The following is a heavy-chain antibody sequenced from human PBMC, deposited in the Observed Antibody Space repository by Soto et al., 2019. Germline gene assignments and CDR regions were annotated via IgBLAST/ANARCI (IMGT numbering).Heavy chain of an antibody. CDR1: GGSFSGYY. Sequence: SETLSLTCAVYGGSFSGYYWSWIRQPPGKGLEWIGEINHSGSTNYNPSLKSRVTTSVDTSKNQFSLKLSYVTAADTAVYYCARDFQGYSYGTKKEYYFDYWGQGNLVTVSS. J-gene: IGHJ4*02. CDR2: INHSGST. D-gene: IGHD5-18*01. V-gene: IGHV4-34*01. CDR3: ARDFQGYSYGTKKEYYFDY.